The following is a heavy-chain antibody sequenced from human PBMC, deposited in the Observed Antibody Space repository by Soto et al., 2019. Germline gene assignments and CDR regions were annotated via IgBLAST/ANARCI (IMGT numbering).Heavy chain of an antibody. V-gene: IGHV1-18*01. D-gene: IGHD3-3*01. CDR1: GYKFNSFG. Sequence: QVQLMQSGAEVKKPGASINVSCQASGYKFNSFGIAWVRQAPGQGLEWLGWISAYNGNINYTQKLQGRDNLTTDTPTTTAYMELRSLRSDDTAIFYCARAIGDFWNGHRFYRDVWGKGTTVIVTS. CDR3: ARAIGDFWNGHRFYRDV. J-gene: IGHJ6*03. CDR2: ISAYNGNI.